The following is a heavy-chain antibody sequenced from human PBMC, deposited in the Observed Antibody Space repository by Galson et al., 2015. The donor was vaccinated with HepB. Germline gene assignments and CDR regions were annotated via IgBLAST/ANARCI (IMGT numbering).Heavy chain of an antibody. Sequence: SLRLSCAASGFTFSSYAMHWVRQAPGKGLEWVAVISYDGSNKYYADSVKGRFTNSRDNSKNTLYLQMNSLRAEDTAVYYCARSSIAVAGTPDYWGQGTLVTVSS. V-gene: IGHV3-30*04. J-gene: IGHJ4*02. CDR2: ISYDGSNK. CDR3: ARSSIAVAGTPDY. CDR1: GFTFSSYA. D-gene: IGHD6-19*01.